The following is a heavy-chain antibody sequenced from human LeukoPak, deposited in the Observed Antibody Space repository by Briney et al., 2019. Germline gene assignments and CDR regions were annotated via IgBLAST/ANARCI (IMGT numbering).Heavy chain of an antibody. V-gene: IGHV3-21*01. J-gene: IGHJ4*02. CDR3: ARGGYYYDSSGYFQTDY. D-gene: IGHD3-22*01. CDR2: ISSSSSYI. CDR1: GFTFSSYS. Sequence: GGSLRLSCAASGFTFSSYSMNWVRQAPGKGLEWVSSISSSSSYIYYADSVKGRFTISRDNAKNSLYLQMNSLRAEDTAVYYCARGGYYYDSSGYFQTDYWGQGTLVTVSS.